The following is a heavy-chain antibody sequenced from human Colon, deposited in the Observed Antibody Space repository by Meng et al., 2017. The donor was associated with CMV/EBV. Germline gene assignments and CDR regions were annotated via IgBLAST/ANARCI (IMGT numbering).Heavy chain of an antibody. Sequence: GGSLRLSCAASGFTFSSYAMSWVRQAPGKGLEWVSAISGSGGSTYYADSVKGRFTISRDNSKNTLYLQMNSLRAEDTAVYYCAREVGNIVATIMDDYWGQGTLVTVSS. J-gene: IGHJ4*02. CDR2: ISGSGGST. D-gene: IGHD5-12*01. CDR1: GFTFSSYA. CDR3: AREVGNIVATIMDDY. V-gene: IGHV3-23*01.